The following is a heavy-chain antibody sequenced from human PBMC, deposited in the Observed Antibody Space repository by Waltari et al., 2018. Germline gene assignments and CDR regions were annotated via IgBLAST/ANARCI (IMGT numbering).Heavy chain of an antibody. CDR3: ASNTAMADYYYYGMDV. CDR1: GYTFTGYY. V-gene: IGHV1-2*02. CDR2: INPNSGGT. Sequence: QVQQVQSGAEVKKPGASVKVSCKASGYTFTGYYTHWVRQAPGQGLEWMGWINPNSGGTNYAQKFQGRVTMTRDTSISTAYMELSRLRSDDTAVYYCASNTAMADYYYYGMDVWGQGTTVTVSS. J-gene: IGHJ6*02. D-gene: IGHD5-18*01.